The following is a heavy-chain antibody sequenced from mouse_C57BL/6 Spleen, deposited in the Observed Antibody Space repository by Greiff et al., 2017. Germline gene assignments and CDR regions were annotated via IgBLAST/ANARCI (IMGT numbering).Heavy chain of an antibody. D-gene: IGHD2-3*01. V-gene: IGHV1-82*01. Sequence: QVQLKESGPELVKPGASVKISCKASGYAFSSSWMNWVKQRPGKGLEWLGRIYPGDGDTNYNGKFKGKATLTADKSSRTAYMQLCSLTAEDSAVYFCARWWLLRMDYGGQGTSVTVSS. CDR1: GYAFSSSW. J-gene: IGHJ4*01. CDR3: ARWWLLRMDY. CDR2: IYPGDGDT.